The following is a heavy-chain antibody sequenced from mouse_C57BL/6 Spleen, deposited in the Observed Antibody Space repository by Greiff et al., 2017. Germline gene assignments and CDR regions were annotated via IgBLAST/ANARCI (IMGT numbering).Heavy chain of an antibody. Sequence: QVQLKESGPGLVAPSQSLSITCTVSGFSLTSYGVHWVRQPPGKGLEWLVVIWSDGSTTYNSALKSRLSISKDNSKSQVFLKMNSLQTDDTAMYYCARHDGNYAGDAMDYWGQGTSVTVSS. J-gene: IGHJ4*01. CDR1: GFSLTSYG. D-gene: IGHD2-1*01. CDR2: IWSDGST. CDR3: ARHDGNYAGDAMDY. V-gene: IGHV2-6-1*01.